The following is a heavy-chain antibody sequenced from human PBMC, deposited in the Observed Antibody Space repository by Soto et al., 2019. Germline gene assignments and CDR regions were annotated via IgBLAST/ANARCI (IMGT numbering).Heavy chain of an antibody. D-gene: IGHD2-2*01. CDR3: ASGTRTSWTCDL. Sequence: QVQVVQSGAEVKKPGSSVKVSCKASGGTFSNYAISWVRQAPGHGLEWVGGIIPLTETPVYAQTVQGRLTITADEITSAAYMALSSLRSDDTAVYYCASGTRTSWTCDLWGQGTLVTVSS. CDR1: GGTFSNYA. V-gene: IGHV1-69*01. CDR2: IIPLTETP. J-gene: IGHJ4*02.